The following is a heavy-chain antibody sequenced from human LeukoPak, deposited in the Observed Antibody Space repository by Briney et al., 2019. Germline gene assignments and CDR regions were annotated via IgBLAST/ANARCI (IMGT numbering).Heavy chain of an antibody. J-gene: IGHJ6*04. CDR2: IYYSGST. Sequence: SETLSLTCTVSGGSISSYYWSWIRQPPGKGLEWIGYIYYSGSTNYNPSLKSRVTISVDTSKNQFSLKLSSVTAADTAVYYCARRLYGRMDVWGKGTTVTVCS. CDR1: GGSISSYY. V-gene: IGHV4-59*01. D-gene: IGHD3-10*01. CDR3: ARRLYGRMDV.